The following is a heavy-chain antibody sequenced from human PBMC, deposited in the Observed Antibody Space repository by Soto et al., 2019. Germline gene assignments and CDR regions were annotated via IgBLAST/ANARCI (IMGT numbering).Heavy chain of an antibody. CDR2: ISCCGGSA. J-gene: IGHJ4*02. Sequence: ESGGGVVQPGGSLRLSCVASGFNFQKFAMAWVRQAAGEGLEWVSGISCCGGSASYADSVKGRFSIARDDSKNTVSLQLNSLRVEDTAQYYCAKADGQQWLIPHLDNWGQGTLVTVS. CDR3: AKADGQQWLIPHLDN. V-gene: IGHV3-23*01. D-gene: IGHD6-19*01. CDR1: GFNFQKFA.